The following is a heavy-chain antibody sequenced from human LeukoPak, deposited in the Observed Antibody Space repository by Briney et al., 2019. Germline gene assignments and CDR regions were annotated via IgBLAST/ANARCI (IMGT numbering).Heavy chain of an antibody. J-gene: IGHJ6*02. V-gene: IGHV3-30*14. CDR2: ISYDGSNK. Sequence: GGSLRLSCAASGFTLDSYAIHWVRQAPGKGLEWVAVISYDGSNKYYADSVKGRFTLSRDNSKNTLYLQMNSLRAEDTAVYYCARRNAMDVWGQGTTVIVFS. CDR1: GFTLDSYA. CDR3: ARRNAMDV.